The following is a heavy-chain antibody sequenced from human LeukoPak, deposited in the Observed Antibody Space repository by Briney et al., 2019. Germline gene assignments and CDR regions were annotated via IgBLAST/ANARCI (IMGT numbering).Heavy chain of an antibody. V-gene: IGHV4-59*12. D-gene: IGHD3-16*01. J-gene: IGHJ5*02. Sequence: SETLSLTCTVSGGSISSYYWSWIRQPPGKGLEWIGYIYYSGGTNYNPSLKSRVTISVDTSKNQFSLKLSSVTAADTAVYYCARDMNPRVDPWGQGTLVTVSS. CDR3: ARDMNPRVDP. CDR2: IYYSGGT. CDR1: GGSISSYY.